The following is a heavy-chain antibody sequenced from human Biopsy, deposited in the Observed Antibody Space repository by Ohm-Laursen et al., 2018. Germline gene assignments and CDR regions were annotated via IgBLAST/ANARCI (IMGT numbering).Heavy chain of an antibody. CDR1: GDTFSRSA. CDR2: IIPIVGIT. V-gene: IGHV1-69*04. D-gene: IGHD3-10*01. Sequence: SSVKVSCKASGDTFSRSAFFWVRQAPGQGLVYLGKIIPIVGITNHAQTFQGRIALTADKSTFMVYMELSRLRSDDTAIYYCARGGSGSGYYGMDVWGQGATVSVSS. CDR3: ARGGSGSGYYGMDV. J-gene: IGHJ6*02.